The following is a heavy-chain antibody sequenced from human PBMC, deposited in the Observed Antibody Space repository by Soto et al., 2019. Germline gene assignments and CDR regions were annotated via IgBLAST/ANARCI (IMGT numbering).Heavy chain of an antibody. CDR2: MNPNSGNT. D-gene: IGHD2-2*01. CDR1: GYTFTSYD. V-gene: IGHV1-8*01. J-gene: IGHJ6*03. CDR3: AVVVVPAGHHYYYYYMDV. Sequence: ASVKVSCKASGYTFTSYDINWVRQATGQGLEWMGWMNPNSGNTGYAQKFQGRVTMTRNTSISTAYMELSSLRSEDTAVYYCAVVVVPAGHHYYYYYMDVRGKGTTVTGFS.